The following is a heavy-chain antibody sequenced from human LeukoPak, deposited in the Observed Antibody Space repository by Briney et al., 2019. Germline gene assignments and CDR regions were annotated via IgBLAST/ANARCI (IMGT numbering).Heavy chain of an antibody. J-gene: IGHJ5*02. CDR2: ISSSSSYI. CDR3: ARDLGDYYDSSGYYVAP. Sequence: GGSLRLSCAASGFTFSSYSMNWVRQALGKGLEWVSSISSSSSYIYYADSVKGRFTISRDNAKNSLYLQMNSLRAEDTAVYYCARDLGDYYDSSGYYVAPWGQGTLVTVSS. CDR1: GFTFSSYS. V-gene: IGHV3-21*01. D-gene: IGHD3-22*01.